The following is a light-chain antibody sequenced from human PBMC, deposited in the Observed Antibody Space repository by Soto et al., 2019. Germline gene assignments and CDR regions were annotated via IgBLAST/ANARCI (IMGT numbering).Light chain of an antibody. V-gene: IGKV1-5*01. Sequence: DIKMAQSPSTLSASVGGRVTITCRASQSISTWVAWYQQKPGKAPKLLIYDASSLKSGVPARFSGSGSGTEFTLTISCLQPDDFATYYCQQYNTYSTFGQGTRLEIK. CDR2: DAS. CDR1: QSISTW. CDR3: QQYNTYST. J-gene: IGKJ5*01.